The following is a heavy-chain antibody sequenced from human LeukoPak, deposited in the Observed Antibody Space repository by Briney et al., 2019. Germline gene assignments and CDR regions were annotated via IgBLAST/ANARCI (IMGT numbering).Heavy chain of an antibody. CDR1: GFTFSSYG. CDR3: AKDDYGDYEVMV. J-gene: IGHJ4*02. CDR2: IRYDGSNK. Sequence: GVSLRLSCAASGFTFSSYGMHWVRQAPGKGLEWVAFIRYDGSNKYYADSVKGRFTISRDNSKNTLYLQMNSLRAEDTAVYYCAKDDYGDYEVMVWGQGTLVTVSS. D-gene: IGHD4-17*01. V-gene: IGHV3-30*02.